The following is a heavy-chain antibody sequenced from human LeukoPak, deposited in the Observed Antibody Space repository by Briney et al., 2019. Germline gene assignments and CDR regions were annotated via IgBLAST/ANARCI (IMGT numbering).Heavy chain of an antibody. CDR1: GGTFSSYA. CDR2: IIPIFGTA. D-gene: IGHD3-22*01. J-gene: IGHJ4*02. V-gene: IGHV1-69*13. Sequence: SVKVSCKASGGTFSSYAISWVRQAPGQGLEWMGGIIPIFGTANYAQKFQGRVTITADESTSTAYMELSRLRSDDTAVYYCARDERYDSSGYPFDYWGQGTLVTVSS. CDR3: ARDERYDSSGYPFDY.